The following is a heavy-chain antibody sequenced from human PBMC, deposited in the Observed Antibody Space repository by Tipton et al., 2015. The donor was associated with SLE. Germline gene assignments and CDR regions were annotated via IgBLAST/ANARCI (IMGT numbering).Heavy chain of an antibody. CDR3: ARLIRGMDV. V-gene: IGHV4-39*07. Sequence: TLSLTCTISGSSISSSSHYWGWIRQPPGKGLEWIGSIYHSGSTYYNPSLKSRVTISVDTSKNQFSLKLSSVTAADTAVYYCARLIRGMDVWGQGTTVTVSS. CDR2: IYHSGST. CDR1: GSSISSSSHY. J-gene: IGHJ6*02. D-gene: IGHD3-22*01.